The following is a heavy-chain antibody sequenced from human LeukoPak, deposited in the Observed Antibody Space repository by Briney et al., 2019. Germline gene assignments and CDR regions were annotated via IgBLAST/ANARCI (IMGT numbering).Heavy chain of an antibody. D-gene: IGHD2-2*01. CDR1: GGSISSSSYY. Sequence: PSETLSLTCTVSGGSISSSSYYWGWIRQPPGKGLEWIGEINHSGSTNYNPSLKSRVTISVDTSKNQFSLKLSSVTAADTAVYYCARLSESAANEEDHWGQGTLVTVSS. V-gene: IGHV4-39*07. J-gene: IGHJ4*02. CDR3: ARLSESAANEEDH. CDR2: INHSGST.